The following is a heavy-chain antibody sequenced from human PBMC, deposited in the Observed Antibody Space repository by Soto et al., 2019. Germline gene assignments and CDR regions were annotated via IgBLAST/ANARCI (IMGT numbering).Heavy chain of an antibody. CDR2: IFPGGST. J-gene: IGHJ4*02. CDR3: ANVMGDVTAHSAAF. CDR1: GFTVSSVY. D-gene: IGHD2-21*02. Sequence: EVQLTETGGGVIQAGGSLRLSRAVAGFTVSSVYMTWVRHSPGKGLGWASVIFPGGSTYYAASVNGRFIISRDNSKNTVFLQMDSLRAEDSAIYYWANVMGDVTAHSAAFWGQGTLVTVSS. V-gene: IGHV3-53*02.